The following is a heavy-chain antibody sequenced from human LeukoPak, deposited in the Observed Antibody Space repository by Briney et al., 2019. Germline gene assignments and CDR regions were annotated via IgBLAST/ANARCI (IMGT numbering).Heavy chain of an antibody. D-gene: IGHD6-19*01. J-gene: IGHJ4*02. CDR2: ISSSSSTI. CDR1: GFTFSSYE. Sequence: GGSLRLSCAASGFTFSSYEMNWVRQAPGKGLEWVSYISSSSSTIYYADSVKGRFTISRDNAKNSLYLQMNSLRAEDTAVYYCATRPVAVAGVYFDYWGQGTLVTVSS. V-gene: IGHV3-48*01. CDR3: ATRPVAVAGVYFDY.